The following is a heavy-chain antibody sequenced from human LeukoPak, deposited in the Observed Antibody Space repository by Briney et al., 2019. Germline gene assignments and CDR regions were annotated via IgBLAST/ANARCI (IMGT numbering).Heavy chain of an antibody. CDR1: GDSTSNFY. Sequence: SETLSLTCTVSGDSTSNFYWNWIRQSPGKGLEWIGYIYYSGSTNYNPSLKSRVTISVDTSKNQFSLKLSSVTAADTAVYYCARDRITMVRGAPADAFDIWGQGTMVTVSS. D-gene: IGHD3-10*01. J-gene: IGHJ3*02. CDR3: ARDRITMVRGAPADAFDI. V-gene: IGHV4-59*01. CDR2: IYYSGST.